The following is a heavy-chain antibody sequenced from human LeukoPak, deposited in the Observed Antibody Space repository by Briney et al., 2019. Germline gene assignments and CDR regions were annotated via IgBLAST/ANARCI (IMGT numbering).Heavy chain of an antibody. J-gene: IGHJ4*02. V-gene: IGHV4-59*11. CDR1: GGSISGHY. Sequence: SETLSLACSVSGGSISGHYCTWIRQPPGKGLEWIGYIYSSGSTNYNSSLKSRVTISEDKSKNQFSLRVRSVTAADTAVYYCARVSTISDVDLYYFDYWGQGNLVTVSS. D-gene: IGHD3-3*01. CDR2: IYSSGST. CDR3: ARVSTISDVDLYYFDY.